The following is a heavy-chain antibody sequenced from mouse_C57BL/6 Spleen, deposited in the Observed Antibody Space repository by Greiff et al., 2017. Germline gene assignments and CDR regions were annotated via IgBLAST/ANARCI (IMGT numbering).Heavy chain of an antibody. J-gene: IGHJ2*01. CDR2: IDPETGGT. CDR1: GYTFTDYE. Sequence: LVESGAELVRPGASVTLSCKASGYTFTDYEMHWVKQTPVHGLEWIGAIDPETGGTAYNQKFKGKAILTADKSDSTAYMELRSLTSEDSAVYYCTRCITTVEGDFDYWGQGTTLTVSS. D-gene: IGHD1-1*01. V-gene: IGHV1-15*01. CDR3: TRCITTVEGDFDY.